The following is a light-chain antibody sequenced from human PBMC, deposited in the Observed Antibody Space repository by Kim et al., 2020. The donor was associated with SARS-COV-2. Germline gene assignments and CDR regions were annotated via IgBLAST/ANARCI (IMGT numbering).Light chain of an antibody. Sequence: PVTISGTRSSGSISSNYVQWYQQSPGSAPTTVIYEDNQRPSGVPDRFSGSIDSSSNSASLTISGLKTEDEADYYCQSYDSSNVVFGGGTQLTVL. CDR3: QSYDSSNVV. CDR1: SGSISSNY. J-gene: IGLJ2*01. V-gene: IGLV6-57*03. CDR2: EDN.